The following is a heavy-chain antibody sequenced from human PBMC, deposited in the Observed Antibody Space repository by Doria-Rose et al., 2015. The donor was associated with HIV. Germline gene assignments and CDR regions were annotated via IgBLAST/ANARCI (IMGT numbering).Heavy chain of an antibody. V-gene: IGHV2-26*01. Sequence: QVQLVQSGPVLVKPTETLTLTCTVSGVSLSSPGMGVSWIRQPPGKALEWLANIFSDDERSYKTSLKSRLTIPRGTSKRQVVLTMTDMDPVDTATYYCARIKSSRWYHKYYFDFWGQGTLVIVSA. CDR3: ARIKSSRWYHKYYFDF. CDR1: GVSLSSPGMG. D-gene: IGHD6-13*01. J-gene: IGHJ4*02. CDR2: IFSDDER.